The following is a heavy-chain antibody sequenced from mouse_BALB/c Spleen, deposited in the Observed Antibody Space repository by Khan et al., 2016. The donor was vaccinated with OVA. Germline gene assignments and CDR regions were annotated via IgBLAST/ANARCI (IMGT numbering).Heavy chain of an antibody. D-gene: IGHD1-1*01. Sequence: EVQLVESGGGLVQPGGSRKLSCAASGFTFSSFGMHWVRQAPEKGLEWVAYISNDSSTIYYADTVKGRFTISRDNPKNTLFLQMTSLRSDDTAMYYCTRSFYYGYYFDYWGQGTTLTVSS. V-gene: IGHV5-17*02. J-gene: IGHJ2*01. CDR1: GFTFSSFG. CDR3: TRSFYYGYYFDY. CDR2: ISNDSSTI.